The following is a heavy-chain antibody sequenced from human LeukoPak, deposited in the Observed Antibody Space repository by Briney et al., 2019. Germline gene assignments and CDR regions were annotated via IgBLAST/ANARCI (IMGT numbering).Heavy chain of an antibody. CDR2: ISSSSSTI. CDR1: GFTFSSYS. V-gene: IGHV3-48*04. Sequence: PGGSLRLSCAASGFTFSSYSMNWVRQAPGKGLEWVSYISSSSSTIYYADSVKGRFTISRDNAKNSLCLQMNSLRAEDTAVYYCAREFYAFDIWGQGTMVTVSS. J-gene: IGHJ3*02. CDR3: AREFYAFDI.